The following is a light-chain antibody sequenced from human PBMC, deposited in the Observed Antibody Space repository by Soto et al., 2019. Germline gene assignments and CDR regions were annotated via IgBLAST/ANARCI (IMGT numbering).Light chain of an antibody. V-gene: IGKV1-8*01. CDR1: QGVSSY. CDR2: AAS. Sequence: AIRMTQSPPSLSASTGDRVTITCRASQGVSSYLAWYQQESGKAPKLLIYAASTLQSGVPSRFSVSGSGTDFTLTITYLQSEDLATYYCQQYYNYPWTFGQGTKVEIK. J-gene: IGKJ1*01. CDR3: QQYYNYPWT.